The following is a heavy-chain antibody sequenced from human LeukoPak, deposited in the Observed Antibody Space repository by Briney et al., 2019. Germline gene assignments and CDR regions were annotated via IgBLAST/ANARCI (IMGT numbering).Heavy chain of an antibody. CDR2: IYYSGST. CDR3: ARDWSSSSYTYYYYYMDV. CDR1: GGSISSASYY. V-gene: IGHV4-39*07. J-gene: IGHJ6*03. D-gene: IGHD6-6*01. Sequence: SETLSLTCAVSGGSISSASYYWGWIRQPPGKGLEWIGTIYYSGSTYYNPSLKSRVTISVDTSKNQVSLKLRSVTAADTAVYHCARDWSSSSYTYYYYYMDVWGKGTTVTVSS.